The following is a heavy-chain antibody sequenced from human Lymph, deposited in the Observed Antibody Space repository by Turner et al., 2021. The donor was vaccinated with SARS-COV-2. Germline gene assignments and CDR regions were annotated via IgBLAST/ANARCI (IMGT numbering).Heavy chain of an antibody. J-gene: IGHJ6*02. V-gene: IGHV1-2*02. D-gene: IGHD3-3*01. Sequence: QVQLVQSGAEVKKPGASVKVSCKASGYPFPGYYMHWVRQAPGQGLEWMGWSNPNSGGTNYAQKFQGRVTMTRDTSISTAYMELSRLRSDDTAVYYCARDVERYNDFWSGYSGGYGLDVWGQGTTVTVSS. CDR2: SNPNSGGT. CDR1: GYPFPGYY. CDR3: ARDVERYNDFWSGYSGGYGLDV.